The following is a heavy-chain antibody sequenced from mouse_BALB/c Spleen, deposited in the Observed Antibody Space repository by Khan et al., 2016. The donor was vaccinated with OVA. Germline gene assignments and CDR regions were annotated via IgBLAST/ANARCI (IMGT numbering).Heavy chain of an antibody. Sequence: EVQLLETGGGLVQPGGSRGLSCEGSGFTFSGFWMSWVRQTPGKTLEWIGDINSDGSAINYAPSIKDRFTIFRDNDKSTLYLQMSNVRSEDTATYFGMRYDGYYWYFDVWGAGTTVTVAS. CDR1: GFTFSGFW. D-gene: IGHD2-3*01. CDR3: MRYDGYYWYFDV. V-gene: IGHV11-2*02. CDR2: INSDGSAI. J-gene: IGHJ1*01.